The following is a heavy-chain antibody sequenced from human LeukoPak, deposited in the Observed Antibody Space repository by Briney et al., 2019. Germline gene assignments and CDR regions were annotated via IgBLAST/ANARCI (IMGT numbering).Heavy chain of an antibody. D-gene: IGHD3-22*01. Sequence: SETLSLTCTVSAGSISSRSYYWGWIRPPPGKGLERFGSIYYSVSTYYNPSRKSRVTISVDTSKTHFSLKLTSVTAADTAAYYCAKRHTYYYDSSGSPNAFDIWGQGTMVTVSS. CDR3: AKRHTYYYDSSGSPNAFDI. CDR2: IYYSVST. V-gene: IGHV4-39*07. CDR1: AGSISSRSYY. J-gene: IGHJ3*02.